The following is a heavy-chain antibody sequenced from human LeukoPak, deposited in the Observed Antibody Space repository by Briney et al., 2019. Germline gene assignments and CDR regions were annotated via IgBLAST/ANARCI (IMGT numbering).Heavy chain of an antibody. Sequence: GGSLRLSCAASGFTFSSYGMHWVRQAPGKGLEWVAFIRYDGSNKYYADSVKGRFTISRGNSKNTLYLQMNSLRAEDTAVYYCAKEDCSSTSCDAFDIWGQGTMVTVSS. D-gene: IGHD2-2*01. CDR1: GFTFSSYG. CDR3: AKEDCSSTSCDAFDI. CDR2: IRYDGSNK. J-gene: IGHJ3*02. V-gene: IGHV3-30*02.